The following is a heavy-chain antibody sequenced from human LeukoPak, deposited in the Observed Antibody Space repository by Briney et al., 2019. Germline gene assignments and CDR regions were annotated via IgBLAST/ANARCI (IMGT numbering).Heavy chain of an antibody. J-gene: IGHJ4*02. V-gene: IGHV3-48*03. CDR1: GFTLSSYE. D-gene: IGHD6-19*01. CDR3: ARESIAVAGAPFDY. Sequence: GGSLRLSCAASGFTLSSYEMNWVRQAPGKGLEWVSYISSGSTIYDADSVKGRFTISRDNAKNSLYLQMNSLRAEDTAVYYCARESIAVAGAPFDYWGQGTLDTVSS. CDR2: ISSGSTI.